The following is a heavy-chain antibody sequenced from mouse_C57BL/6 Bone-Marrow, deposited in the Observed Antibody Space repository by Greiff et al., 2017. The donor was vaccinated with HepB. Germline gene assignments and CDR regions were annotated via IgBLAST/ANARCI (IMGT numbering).Heavy chain of an antibody. D-gene: IGHD2-14*01. Sequence: QVTLKVSGPGILQPSQTLSLTCSFSGFSLSTFGMGVGWIRQPSGKGLEWLAHIWWDDDKYYNPALKSRLTNAKDTSKNQVFLTIANVDTAYTATYYCARIRRYLLFDSWGQGTPLTVSS. CDR2: IWWDDDK. CDR1: GFSLSTFGMG. J-gene: IGHJ2*01. CDR3: ARIRRYLLFDS. V-gene: IGHV8-8*01.